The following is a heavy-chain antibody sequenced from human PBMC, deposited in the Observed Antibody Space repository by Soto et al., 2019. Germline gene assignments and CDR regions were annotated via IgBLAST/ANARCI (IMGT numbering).Heavy chain of an antibody. J-gene: IGHJ4*02. CDR1: GGSISGYY. V-gene: IGHV4-59*01. Sequence: SETLSLTCTVSGGSISGYYWSWIRQPPAKGLSWTGYIDYRGTTSYNTSHDRRVTMSVDTSKNQFSLNVISVTAADTAVYYSARESYYRSGPTVVDYWGQGTLVTVCS. D-gene: IGHD3-16*02. CDR2: IDYRGTT. CDR3: ARESYYRSGPTVVDY.